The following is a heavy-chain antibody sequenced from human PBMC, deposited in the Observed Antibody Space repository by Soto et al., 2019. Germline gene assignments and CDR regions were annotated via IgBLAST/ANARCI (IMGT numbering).Heavy chain of an antibody. V-gene: IGHV3-30*18. CDR1: GFTFSSYG. D-gene: IGHD3-3*01. Sequence: GGSLRLSCAASGFTFSSYGMHWVRQAPGKGLEWVAVISYDGSNKYYADSVKGRFTISRDNSKNTLYLQMNSLRVEDTAVYYCAKDSDFLLDYWGQGTLVTVSS. CDR3: AKDSDFLLDY. CDR2: ISYDGSNK. J-gene: IGHJ4*02.